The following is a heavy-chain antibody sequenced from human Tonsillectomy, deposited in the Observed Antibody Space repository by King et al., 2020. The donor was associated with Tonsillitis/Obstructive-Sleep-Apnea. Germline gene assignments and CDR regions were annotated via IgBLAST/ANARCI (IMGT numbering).Heavy chain of an antibody. CDR3: ARGPVYYDFWSGYIDY. CDR2: ARNKDNTYTT. CDR1: GFTFSDHF. D-gene: IGHD3-3*01. Sequence: VQLVESGGGLVQPGGSLRLSCAAFGFTFSDHFMDWVRQAPGKGLEWVGRARNKDNTYTTEYAASVKGRFIISRDDSQNSLFLQMNGLKTEDTAVYYCARGPVYYDFWSGYIDYWGQGTLVTVSS. J-gene: IGHJ4*02. V-gene: IGHV3-72*01.